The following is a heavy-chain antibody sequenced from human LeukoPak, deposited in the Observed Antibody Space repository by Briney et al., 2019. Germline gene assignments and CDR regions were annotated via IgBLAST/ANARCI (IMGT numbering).Heavy chain of an antibody. V-gene: IGHV4-34*01. D-gene: IGHD6-6*01. Sequence: PSGTLSLTCAVYGGSFSGYYWSWIRQPPGKGLEWIGEINHSGSTNYNPSLKSRVTISVDTSKNQFSLKLSSVTAADTAVYYCARGRRGLTPSIAARRGFDYWGQGTLVTVSS. CDR2: INHSGST. CDR3: ARGRRGLTPSIAARRGFDY. CDR1: GGSFSGYY. J-gene: IGHJ4*02.